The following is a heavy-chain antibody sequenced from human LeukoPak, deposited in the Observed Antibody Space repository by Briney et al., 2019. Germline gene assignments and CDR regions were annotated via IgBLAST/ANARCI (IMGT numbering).Heavy chain of an antibody. CDR3: ASLVLSPVGY. CDR1: GFAFSSYW. Sequence: GGSLRLSCVASGFAFSSYWMHWVRQAPGKGLVWVSRITSDGSATNYADSVKGRFTISRDNAKNTLYLQMNSLRAEDTAVYYCASLVLSPVGYWGQGTLVTASS. J-gene: IGHJ4*02. D-gene: IGHD3-9*01. CDR2: ITSDGSAT. V-gene: IGHV3-74*01.